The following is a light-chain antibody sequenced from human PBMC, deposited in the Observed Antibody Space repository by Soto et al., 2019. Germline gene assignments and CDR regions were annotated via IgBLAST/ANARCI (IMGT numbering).Light chain of an antibody. V-gene: IGKV1-5*03. CDR1: QSISSW. CDR3: QHYDTYSGT. CDR2: RAS. Sequence: DIQMTQSPSTLYASVGDIVTITCRASQSISSWLAWYQQKPGTAPKLLIYRASSLETGVPSRFSGSGSGAELTLTISSLQPDDFATYYCQHYDTYSGTFGPGTEVDIK. J-gene: IGKJ3*01.